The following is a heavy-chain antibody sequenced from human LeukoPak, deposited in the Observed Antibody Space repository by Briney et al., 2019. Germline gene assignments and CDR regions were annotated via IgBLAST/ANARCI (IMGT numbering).Heavy chain of an antibody. V-gene: IGHV1-69*05. CDR1: GGTLRSYA. D-gene: IGHD3-10*01. CDR3: ARGGEGSGPFGY. Sequence: RASVKVSCKVSGGTLRSYAISWVRQAPGQGLEWMGGIVPMFGTTNYAQKLQGRVTITTDESTSTAYMEMRSLRSEDTAVYYCARGGEGSGPFGYWGQGTLVTVSS. J-gene: IGHJ4*02. CDR2: IVPMFGTT.